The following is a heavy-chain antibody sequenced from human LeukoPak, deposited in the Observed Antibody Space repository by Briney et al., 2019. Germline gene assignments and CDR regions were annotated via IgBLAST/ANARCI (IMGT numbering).Heavy chain of an antibody. D-gene: IGHD6-13*01. V-gene: IGHV1-69-2*01. CDR2: LDPEDGET. J-gene: IGHJ4*02. CDR3: ANIEGLVATASHPFDY. Sequence: ASVKVSCKASGYTFTGYYIHWVQQAPGKGLEWMGRLDPEDGETIYAEKFQGRVTITADTSTDTTYMELSSLRSEDTAVYYCANIEGLVATASHPFDYWGQGTLITVSS. CDR1: GYTFTGYY.